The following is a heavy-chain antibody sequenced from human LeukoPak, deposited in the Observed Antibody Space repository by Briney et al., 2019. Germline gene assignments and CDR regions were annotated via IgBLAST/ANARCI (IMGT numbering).Heavy chain of an antibody. CDR2: ISHDGSNS. CDR3: AKTHYYDSSGVPGDY. J-gene: IGHJ4*02. Sequence: GGSLRLSCAASGFTFSSYGMHWVRQAPGKGLEWVAVISHDGSNSYFADSVKGRFTISRDNSKNTLYLQMNSLRAEDTAVYYCAKTHYYDSSGVPGDYWGQGTLVTVSS. D-gene: IGHD3-22*01. CDR1: GFTFSSYG. V-gene: IGHV3-30*18.